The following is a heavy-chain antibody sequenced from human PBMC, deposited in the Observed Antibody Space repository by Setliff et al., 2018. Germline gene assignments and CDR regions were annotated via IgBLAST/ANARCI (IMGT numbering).Heavy chain of an antibody. CDR1: GGSFSGYY. CDR2: INHRGST. J-gene: IGHJ5*02. D-gene: IGHD5-18*01. V-gene: IGHV4-34*01. Sequence: SETLSLTCAVYGGSFSGYYWSWLRQPPGKGLEWIGEINHRGSTYYNPSLKSRVTTLVDTSKNHFSLKLSSVTAADTAVYYCAVTLSFPIQSPFDPWGQGTLVTVSS. CDR3: AVTLSFPIQSPFDP.